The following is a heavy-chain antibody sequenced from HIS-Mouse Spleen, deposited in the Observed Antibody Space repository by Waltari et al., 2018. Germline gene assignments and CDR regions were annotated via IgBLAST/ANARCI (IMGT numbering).Heavy chain of an antibody. V-gene: IGHV4-34*01. CDR3: ARGRSPATVTIGYYFDY. CDR2: INHSGST. J-gene: IGHJ4*02. D-gene: IGHD4-17*01. Sequence: PGKGLEWIGEINHSGSTNYNPSLKSRVTISVDTSKNQFSLKLSSVTAADTAVYYCARGRSPATVTIGYYFDYWGQGTLVTVSS.